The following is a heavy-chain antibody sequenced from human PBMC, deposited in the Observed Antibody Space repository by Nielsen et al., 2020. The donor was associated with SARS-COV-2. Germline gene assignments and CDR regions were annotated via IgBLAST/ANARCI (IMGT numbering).Heavy chain of an antibody. V-gene: IGHV3-9*01. CDR3: AKDWAVTDYGMGV. CDR2: ISWNSGSI. D-gene: IGHD4-11*01. CDR1: GFTFDDYA. J-gene: IGHJ6*02. Sequence: SLKISCAASGFTFDDYAMHWVRQAPGKGLEWVSGISWNSGSIGYADSVKGRFTISRDNAKNSLYLQMNSLRAEDTALYYCAKDWAVTDYGMGVWGQGTTVTVSS.